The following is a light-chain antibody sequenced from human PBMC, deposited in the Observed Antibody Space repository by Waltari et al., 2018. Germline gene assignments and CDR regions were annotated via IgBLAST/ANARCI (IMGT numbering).Light chain of an antibody. V-gene: IGKV3-20*01. CDR2: GAS. J-gene: IGKJ1*01. CDR1: QSVSRT. Sequence: SCSASQSVSRTLAWYQQKPGQAPRLLIYGASTRAAGIPDRFSGSESGTDFSLTISRLEPEDFAVYYCQHYVRLPVTFGQGTKVEIK. CDR3: QHYVRLPVT.